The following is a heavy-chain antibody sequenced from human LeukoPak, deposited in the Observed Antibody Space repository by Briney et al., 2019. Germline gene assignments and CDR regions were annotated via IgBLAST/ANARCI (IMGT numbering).Heavy chain of an antibody. CDR1: SGSISTSNYY. Sequence: SETLSLTCTVSSGSISTSNYYWGWVRQPPGKALEWIGNIFYSGSTYYSPSLKSRVTISLDTSRNQFSLKLNSVTAADTAVYYCARDPGAARPYNWFDPWGQGTLVTASS. J-gene: IGHJ5*02. CDR2: IFYSGST. D-gene: IGHD1-26*01. CDR3: ARDPGAARPYNWFDP. V-gene: IGHV4-39*07.